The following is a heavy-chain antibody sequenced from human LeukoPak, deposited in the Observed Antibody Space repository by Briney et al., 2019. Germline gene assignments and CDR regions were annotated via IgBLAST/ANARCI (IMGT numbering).Heavy chain of an antibody. J-gene: IGHJ4*02. CDR3: ARLRLVREFDY. Sequence: SETLSLTCTVSGGSISSYYWSWIRQPPGKGLEWIGYIYTSGSTNYNPSLKSRVTISVDTSKNQFSLKLSSVTAADTAVYYCARLRLVREFDYWGQGTLVTVSS. D-gene: IGHD6-19*01. V-gene: IGHV4-4*09. CDR2: IYTSGST. CDR1: GGSISSYY.